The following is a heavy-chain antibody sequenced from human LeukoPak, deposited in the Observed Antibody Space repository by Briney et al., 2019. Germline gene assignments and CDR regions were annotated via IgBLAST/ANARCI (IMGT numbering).Heavy chain of an antibody. Sequence: GESLKISCKGSGYSFTSYWIGWVRKMPGKGLEWMGIIYPGDSDTRYSPSFQGQVTISADKSISTAYLQWSSLKASDTAMYYCARTRPYGSGSYYKKYFDYWGQGTLVTVSS. V-gene: IGHV5-51*01. J-gene: IGHJ4*02. CDR3: ARTRPYGSGSYYKKYFDY. CDR1: GYSFTSYW. D-gene: IGHD3-10*01. CDR2: IYPGDSDT.